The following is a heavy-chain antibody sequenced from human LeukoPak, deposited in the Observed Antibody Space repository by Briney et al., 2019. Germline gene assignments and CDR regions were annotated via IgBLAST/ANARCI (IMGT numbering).Heavy chain of an antibody. CDR1: GGSISSYY. D-gene: IGHD6-13*01. V-gene: IGHV4-4*07. Sequence: SETLSLTCTVSGGSISSYYWGWIRQPAGKGLEWIGRIYTSGSTNYNPSLKSRVTMSIDTSKNQFSLKLSSGTAADTAVYYCARYSSSWYVAFDIWGQGTMVTVSS. CDR2: IYTSGST. J-gene: IGHJ3*02. CDR3: ARYSSSWYVAFDI.